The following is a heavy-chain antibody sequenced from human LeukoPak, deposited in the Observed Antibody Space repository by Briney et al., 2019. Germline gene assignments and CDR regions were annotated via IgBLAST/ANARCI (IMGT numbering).Heavy chain of an antibody. J-gene: IGHJ5*02. CDR3: ARERAHTILGTFDP. CDR2: IIPIFGTA. Sequence: SVKVSCKASGYTFTSYYMHWVRQAPGQGLEWMGGIIPIFGTANYAQKLQGRVTITADESTSTAYMELSSLRSEDTAVYYCARERAHTILGTFDPWGQGTLVTVSS. D-gene: IGHD3-3*01. CDR1: GYTFTSYY. V-gene: IGHV1-69*13.